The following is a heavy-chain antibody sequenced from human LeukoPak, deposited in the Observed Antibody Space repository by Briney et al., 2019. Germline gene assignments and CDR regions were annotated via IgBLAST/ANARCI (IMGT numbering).Heavy chain of an antibody. Sequence: SETLSLTCAVYGGSFSGYYWSWIRQPPGKGLEWIGEINHSGSTNYNPSLKSRVTISVDTSKNQFSLKLSSVTAADTAVYYCARGRGHRGYYGSGSYPRSYFDYWGQGTLVTVSS. V-gene: IGHV4-34*01. CDR1: GGSFSGYY. CDR2: INHSGST. D-gene: IGHD3-10*01. J-gene: IGHJ4*02. CDR3: ARGRGHRGYYGSGSYPRSYFDY.